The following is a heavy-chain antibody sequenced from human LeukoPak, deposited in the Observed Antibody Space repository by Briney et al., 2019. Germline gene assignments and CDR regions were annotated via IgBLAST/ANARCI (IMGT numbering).Heavy chain of an antibody. D-gene: IGHD6-13*01. CDR1: GFTFSSYS. Sequence: PGGSLRLSCTASGFTFSSYSMNWVRQAPGKGLEWVSYISSSGNTIYYADSVKGRFTISRDNAKNSLYLQMNSLRAEDTAVYYCARAWLINLNIAAAGFDYWGQGTLVTVSS. V-gene: IGHV3-48*04. J-gene: IGHJ4*02. CDR3: ARAWLINLNIAAAGFDY. CDR2: ISSSGNTI.